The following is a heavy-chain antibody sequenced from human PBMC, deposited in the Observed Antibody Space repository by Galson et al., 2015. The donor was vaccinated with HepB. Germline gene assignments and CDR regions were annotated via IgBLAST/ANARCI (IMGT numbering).Heavy chain of an antibody. Sequence: SLRLSCAASRFSFSSYAMHWVRQAPGKGLEWVGVISYDGSNKYYADSVKGRFTISRDNSKNTLDLQMNSLRAEDTAVYYCARDRSSRDAFDFWGQGTMLTVSS. J-gene: IGHJ3*01. CDR1: RFSFSSYA. V-gene: IGHV3-30-3*01. D-gene: IGHD6-13*01. CDR2: ISYDGSNK. CDR3: ARDRSSRDAFDF.